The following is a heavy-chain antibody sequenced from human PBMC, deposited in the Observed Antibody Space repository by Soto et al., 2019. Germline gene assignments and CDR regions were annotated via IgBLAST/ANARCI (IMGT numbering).Heavy chain of an antibody. Sequence: GGSLRLSCAASGFTFSSSWMHWVRQAPGKGLVWVSRVSGDGSSTNYADSVKGRFTISRDNAKNTLYLQMNSLRAEDTAVYYCAKDRRGRTVTRLDYWGQGTLVTVSS. CDR1: GFTFSSSW. D-gene: IGHD4-4*01. CDR2: VSGDGSST. CDR3: AKDRRGRTVTRLDY. V-gene: IGHV3-74*01. J-gene: IGHJ4*02.